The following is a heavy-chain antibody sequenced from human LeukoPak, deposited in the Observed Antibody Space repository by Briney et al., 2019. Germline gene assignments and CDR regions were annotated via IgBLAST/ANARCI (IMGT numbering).Heavy chain of an antibody. J-gene: IGHJ4*02. CDR2: IKQDGSEK. CDR3: LRALVCGGSSTY. D-gene: IGHD2-15*01. Sequence: GGSLRLSCAASGFTFSNYWMSCVRQAPGKGLEWVANIKQDGSEKYYVDSVKGRFTISRDNAKNSLYLQMNSLRAEDTAVYYCLRALVCGGSSTYWGQGALVTVSS. CDR1: GFTFSNYW. V-gene: IGHV3-7*05.